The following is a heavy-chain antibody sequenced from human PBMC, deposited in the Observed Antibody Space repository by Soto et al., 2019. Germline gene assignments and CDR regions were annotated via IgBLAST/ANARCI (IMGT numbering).Heavy chain of an antibody. CDR3: AHRLRSSSSPFFDY. J-gene: IGHJ4*02. V-gene: IGHV2-5*01. Sequence: EWLALIYWNDDKRYSPSLKSRLTITKDTSKNQVVLTMTNMDPVDTATYYCAHRLRSSSSPFFDYWGQGTLVTVSS. D-gene: IGHD6-13*01. CDR2: IYWNDDK.